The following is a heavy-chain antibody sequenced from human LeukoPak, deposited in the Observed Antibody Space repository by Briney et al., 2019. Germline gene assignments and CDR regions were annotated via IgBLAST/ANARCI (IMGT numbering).Heavy chain of an antibody. CDR2: IYHSGST. CDR3: ARERTGQLVGAFDI. J-gene: IGHJ3*02. V-gene: IGHV4-38-2*02. Sequence: PSETLSLTCTVSGYSISSGYYWGWIRQPPGKGLEWIGSIYHSGSTYYNPSLKSRVTISVDRSKNQFSLKLSSVTAADTAVYYCARERTGQLVGAFDIWGQGTMVTVSS. D-gene: IGHD6-6*01. CDR1: GYSISSGYY.